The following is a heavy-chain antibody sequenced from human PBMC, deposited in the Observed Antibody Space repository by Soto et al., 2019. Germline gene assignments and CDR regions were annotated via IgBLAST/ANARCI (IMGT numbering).Heavy chain of an antibody. J-gene: IGHJ4*02. Sequence: EVQLLGSGGGLVQPGGSLRLSCVGSGFTFSTYWMNWVRQAPGKGLEWVANINPDGNVGTYVDSVRGRFTTSSDNANNSLYLQMNSLRADDTAVYFCAGWGGHDYNYWGQGIMVTVSS. CDR3: AGWGGHDYNY. CDR2: INPDGNVG. D-gene: IGHD4-4*01. V-gene: IGHV3-7*03. CDR1: GFTFSTYW.